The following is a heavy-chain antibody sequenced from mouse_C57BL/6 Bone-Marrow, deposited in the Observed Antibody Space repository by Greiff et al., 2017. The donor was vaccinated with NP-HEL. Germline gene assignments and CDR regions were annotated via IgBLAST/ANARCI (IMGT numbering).Heavy chain of an antibody. CDR1: GFSFSSYG. CDR3: ASPYEYDVAWFAY. CDR2: ISSGCCYT. D-gene: IGHD2-4*01. V-gene: IGHV5-6*01. Sequence: EVQLVESGGDLVKPGGSLKLSCAASGFSFSSYGMSWVRQTLDKRLVWVATISSGCCYTYYPDSVKGRFTISRDPAKKTLYLQMSNRKSEDAAMYYCASPYEYDVAWFAYWGQGTLVTVSA. J-gene: IGHJ3*01.